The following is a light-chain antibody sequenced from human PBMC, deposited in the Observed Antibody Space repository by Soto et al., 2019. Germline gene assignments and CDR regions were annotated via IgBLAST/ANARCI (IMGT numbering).Light chain of an antibody. CDR3: QQYNNWWT. CDR1: QSISSN. CDR2: GAF. Sequence: EIVMTQSPATLSVSPGERATLSCRASQSISSNLAWYQQKPGQTPRLLIYGAFTRGTGIPARLSGSGSGTEFTLTISSLQSEDFAVYYGQQYNNWWTFGQGTKVEIK. J-gene: IGKJ1*01. V-gene: IGKV3-15*01.